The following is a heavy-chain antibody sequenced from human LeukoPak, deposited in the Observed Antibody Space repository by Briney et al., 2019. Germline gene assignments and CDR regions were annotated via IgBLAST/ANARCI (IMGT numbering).Heavy chain of an antibody. Sequence: GGSLRLSCAASGLTFSNAWMSWVRQAPGKGLEWVGRIKSKTDGGTTDYAAPVKGRFTISRDDSKNTLYLQMNSLKTEDTAVYYCTTGAPRYCTNGVCYNGPYYYYGMDVWGQGTTVTVSS. CDR2: IKSKTDGGTT. CDR1: GLTFSNAW. V-gene: IGHV3-15*01. CDR3: TTGAPRYCTNGVCYNGPYYYYGMDV. D-gene: IGHD2-8*01. J-gene: IGHJ6*02.